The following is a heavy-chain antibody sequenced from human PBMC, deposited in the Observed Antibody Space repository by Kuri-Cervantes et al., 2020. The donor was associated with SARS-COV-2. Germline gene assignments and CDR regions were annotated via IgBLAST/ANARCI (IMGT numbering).Heavy chain of an antibody. CDR3: ARGYSYGGWYYYYYMDV. Sequence: GESLKISCAASGFTFSSYGMHWVRQAPGKGLEWVSSITSGSNYIYYADSVKGRFTISRDNAENSLFLQMNSLRAEDTAVYYCARGYSYGGWYYYYYMDVWGTGTTVTVSS. D-gene: IGHD5-12*01. J-gene: IGHJ6*03. CDR1: GFTFSSYG. V-gene: IGHV3-21*06. CDR2: ITSGSNYI.